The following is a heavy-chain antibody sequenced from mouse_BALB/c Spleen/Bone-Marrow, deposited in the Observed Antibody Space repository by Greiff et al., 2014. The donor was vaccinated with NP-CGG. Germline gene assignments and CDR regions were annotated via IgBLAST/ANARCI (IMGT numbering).Heavy chain of an antibody. CDR3: VREMTRYAMDY. CDR2: INPGSGGS. Sequence: QVQLKQSGAELVRPGTSVKVSCKASGYAFTYYWIEWVKQRPGQGLEWIGVINPGSGGSNYNEKFKGKATLTADKSSSTAYMQLSSLTSDDSAVYFCVREMTRYAMDYWGQGTSVTVSS. CDR1: GYAFTYYW. J-gene: IGHJ4*01. V-gene: IGHV1-54*01.